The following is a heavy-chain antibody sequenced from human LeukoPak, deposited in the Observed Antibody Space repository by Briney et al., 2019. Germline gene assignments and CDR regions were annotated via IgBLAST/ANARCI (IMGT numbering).Heavy chain of an antibody. D-gene: IGHD3-22*01. J-gene: IGHJ4*02. CDR3: EALLDYYDSSGYPS. Sequence: SVKISCKASGGTFSSYTISWVRQAPGQGLEWMGRIIPILGIANYAQKFQGRVTITADKSTSTAYMELSSLRSEDTAVYYCEALLDYYDSSGYPSWGQGTLVTVSS. CDR2: IIPILGIA. CDR1: GGTFSSYT. V-gene: IGHV1-69*02.